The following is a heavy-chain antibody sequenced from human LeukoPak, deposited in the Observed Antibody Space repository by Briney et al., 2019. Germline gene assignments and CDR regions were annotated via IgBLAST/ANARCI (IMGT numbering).Heavy chain of an antibody. CDR3: ARDYTGGWNDY. CDR1: GFTFTTYW. J-gene: IGHJ4*02. D-gene: IGHD7-27*01. V-gene: IGHV3-7*01. CDR2: IKEDGSEA. Sequence: PGGSLRLSCAASGFTFTTYWMSWVRQATGKGLECVAKIKEDGSEAHYVDSVKGRFTISRDNAKKSLYLQMNSLRAEDTAVYYCARDYTGGWNDYWGQGIRVTVSS.